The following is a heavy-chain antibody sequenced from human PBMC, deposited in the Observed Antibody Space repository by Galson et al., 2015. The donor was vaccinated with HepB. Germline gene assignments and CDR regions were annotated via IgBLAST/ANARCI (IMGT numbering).Heavy chain of an antibody. J-gene: IGHJ4*02. CDR1: GFTFSNYY. D-gene: IGHD4-17*01. V-gene: IGHV3-11*06. Sequence: SLRLSGAVSGFTFSNYYMSWIRQAPGKGLEWISYISSNTLYANYADSGKGRFTISRDNAKNSLYLPIDGLRAEDTAVYYWARIADAEYGDHTHFDSWGQGTLVTVST. CDR3: ARIADAEYGDHTHFDS. CDR2: ISSNTLYA.